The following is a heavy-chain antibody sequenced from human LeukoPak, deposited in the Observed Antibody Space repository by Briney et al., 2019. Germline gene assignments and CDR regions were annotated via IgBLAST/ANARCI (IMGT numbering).Heavy chain of an antibody. J-gene: IGHJ4*02. D-gene: IGHD3-9*01. CDR1: GITLNNYG. V-gene: IGHV3-23*01. CDR3: AKRGVVIRVILIGFHKEAYYFES. Sequence: GGSLRLSCAVSGITLNNYGMTWVRQAPGKGLEWVAGISDSGGSTKYADSVKGRFTISRDNPKNTLYLQMNSLRAEDTAVYFCAKRGVVIRVILIGFHKEAYYFESWGQGALVTVSP. CDR2: ISDSGGST.